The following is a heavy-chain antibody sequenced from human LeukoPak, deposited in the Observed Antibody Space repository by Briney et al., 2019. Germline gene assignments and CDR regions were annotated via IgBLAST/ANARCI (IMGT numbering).Heavy chain of an antibody. V-gene: IGHV3-53*01. J-gene: IGHJ4*02. D-gene: IGHD6-13*01. Sequence: GGSLRLSCAASGFTVSSNYMSWVRQAPGKGLERVSVIYSGGSTYYADSVKGRFTISRDNSKNTLYLQMNSLRAEDTAVYYCARVKAAADSNFDYWGQGTLVTVSS. CDR2: IYSGGST. CDR1: GFTVSSNY. CDR3: ARVKAAADSNFDY.